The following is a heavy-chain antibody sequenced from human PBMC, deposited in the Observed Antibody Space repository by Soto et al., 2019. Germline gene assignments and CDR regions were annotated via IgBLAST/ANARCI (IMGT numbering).Heavy chain of an antibody. Sequence: SQTLALACGISGDSVSSYSSACNFIRQSPSRGLEWLGRTYYRSKWYNDYAVSVRGRITINPDTSKNQFSLQLNSVTPEDTAVYYCARVLPDASDYYYYYGMDVWGQGTTVTGS. J-gene: IGHJ6*02. V-gene: IGHV6-1*01. D-gene: IGHD2-2*01. CDR2: TYYRSKWYN. CDR1: GDSVSSYSSA. CDR3: ARVLPDASDYYYYYGMDV.